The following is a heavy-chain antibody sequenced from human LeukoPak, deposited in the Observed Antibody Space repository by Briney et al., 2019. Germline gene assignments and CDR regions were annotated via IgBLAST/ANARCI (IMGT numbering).Heavy chain of an antibody. CDR3: ARDRQYCSGGACYTLFDY. CDR1: GFTFSSYW. Sequence: GSLRLSCAASGFTFSSYWMSWVRQAPGKGLEWVARIKEDGSGKYYVDSVKGRITISRDNAKNSLFLRMDSLRAEDTAVYYCARDRQYCSGGACYTLFDYWGQGTLVTVSS. V-gene: IGHV3-7*01. D-gene: IGHD2-15*01. CDR2: IKEDGSGK. J-gene: IGHJ4*02.